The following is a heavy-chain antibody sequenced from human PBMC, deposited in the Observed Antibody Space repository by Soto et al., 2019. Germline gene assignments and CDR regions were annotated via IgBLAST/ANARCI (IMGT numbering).Heavy chain of an antibody. V-gene: IGHV4-39*01. Sequence: PSETLSLTCAVSGVSIHNSHSFWGWIRQPPGEGLEFVGSVYYSGGANYNPSLKGRVTISVDTSKNQFSLRLNSVTAADTAVYYCGRVVEGATRHTDFDSWGQGTLVTVSS. CDR2: VYYSGGA. D-gene: IGHD2-15*01. J-gene: IGHJ5*01. CDR3: GRVVEGATRHTDFDS. CDR1: GVSIHNSHSF.